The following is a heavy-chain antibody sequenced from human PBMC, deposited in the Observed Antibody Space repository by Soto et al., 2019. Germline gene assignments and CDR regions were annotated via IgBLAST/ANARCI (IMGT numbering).Heavy chain of an antibody. CDR3: ARDLGAYSSRPKDAFDI. J-gene: IGHJ3*02. V-gene: IGHV3-33*01. CDR2: IWYDGSNK. Sequence: QVQLVESGGGVVQPGRSLRLSCAASGFTFSSYGMHWVRQAPGKGLEWVAVIWYDGSNKYYADSVKGRFTISRDNSKNTLYLQMNSLRAEDTAVYYCARDLGAYSSRPKDAFDIWGQGTMVTVSS. CDR1: GFTFSSYG. D-gene: IGHD6-13*01.